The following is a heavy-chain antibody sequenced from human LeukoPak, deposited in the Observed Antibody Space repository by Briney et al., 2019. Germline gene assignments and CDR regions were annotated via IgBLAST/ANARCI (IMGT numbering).Heavy chain of an antibody. CDR3: ASSSGPYDYVWGSYERDY. CDR2: IYYSGST. D-gene: IGHD3-16*01. V-gene: IGHV4-39*01. J-gene: IGHJ4*02. CDR1: GGSISSSSYY. Sequence: SETLSLTCTVSGGSISSSSYYWGWIRQPPGKGLEWIGSIYYSGSTYYNPPLKSRVTISVDTSKNQFSLKLSSVTAADTAVYYCASSSGPYDYVWGSYERDYWGQGTLVTVSS.